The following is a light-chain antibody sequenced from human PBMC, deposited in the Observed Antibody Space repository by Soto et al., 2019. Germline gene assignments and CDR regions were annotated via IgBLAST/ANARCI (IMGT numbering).Light chain of an antibody. CDR1: SSDVGGYNY. CDR2: DVS. CDR3: SSYTSSSTLVV. Sequence: QSALTQPASVSGSPGQSITISCTGTSSDVGGYNYVSWYQQHPGKPPKLMISDVSNRPSGVSNRFSGSKSGNTATLAISGLQAEDEADYYCSSYTSSSTLVVFGGGTQLTVL. J-gene: IGLJ2*01. V-gene: IGLV2-14*01.